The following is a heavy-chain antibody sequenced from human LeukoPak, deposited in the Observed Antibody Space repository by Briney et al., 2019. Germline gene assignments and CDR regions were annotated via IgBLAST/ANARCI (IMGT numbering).Heavy chain of an antibody. D-gene: IGHD5-18*01. CDR1: GGSISSSSYY. J-gene: IGHJ3*02. CDR3: ARHFTLIQSKTRDDAFDI. Sequence: SETLSLTCTVSGGSISSSSYYWGWIRQPPGKGLEWIGSIYYSGSTYYNPSLKSRVTISVDTSKNQFSLKLSSVTAADTAVYYCARHFTLIQSKTRDDAFDIWGQGTMVTVSS. V-gene: IGHV4-39*01. CDR2: IYYSGST.